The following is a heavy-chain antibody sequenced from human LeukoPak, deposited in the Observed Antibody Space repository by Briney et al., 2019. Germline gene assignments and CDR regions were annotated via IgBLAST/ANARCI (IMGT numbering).Heavy chain of an antibody. V-gene: IGHV4-30-4*01. CDR1: GGSISSGDYY. Sequence: PSETLSLTCTVSGGSISSGDYYWSWIRQPPGKGLEWIGYIYYSGSTYYNPSLKSRVTISVDTSKNQFSLKLSSVTAADTAVYYCARGGAAAGTKPFDYWGQGTLVTVSS. D-gene: IGHD6-13*01. CDR3: ARGGAAAGTKPFDY. J-gene: IGHJ4*02. CDR2: IYYSGST.